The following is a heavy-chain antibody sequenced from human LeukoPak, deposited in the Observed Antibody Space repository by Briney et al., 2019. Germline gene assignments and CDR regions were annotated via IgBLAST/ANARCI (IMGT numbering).Heavy chain of an antibody. CDR1: GFTFSSYG. D-gene: IGHD2-15*01. CDR2: IWYDGSNK. J-gene: IGHJ3*02. Sequence: PGGSLRLSCAASGFTFSSYGMNWVRQAPGKGLEWVAVIWYDGSNKYYADSVKGRFTISRDNSKNTLYLQMNSLRAEDTAVYYCARGADIVVVVAAPAGDDAFDIWGQGTMVTVSS. V-gene: IGHV3-33*01. CDR3: ARGADIVVVVAAPAGDDAFDI.